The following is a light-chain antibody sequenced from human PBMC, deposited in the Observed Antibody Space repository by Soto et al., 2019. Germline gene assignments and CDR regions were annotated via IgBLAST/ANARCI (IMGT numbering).Light chain of an antibody. J-gene: IGLJ3*02. CDR1: SSDVGSYNL. V-gene: IGLV2-23*02. CDR3: TSYGGRDNLM. CDR2: EVN. Sequence: QSALTQPASVSGSPGQPITISCTGTSSDVGSYNLVSWYQQHPGKAPKLIISEVNKRPSGVPDRFSGSKSGNTASLTVSGLQAEDEADYYCTSYGGRDNLMFGGGTKLTIL.